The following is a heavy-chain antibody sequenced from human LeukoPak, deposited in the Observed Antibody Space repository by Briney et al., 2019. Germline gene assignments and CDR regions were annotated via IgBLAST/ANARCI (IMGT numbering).Heavy chain of an antibody. D-gene: IGHD3-3*01. CDR1: GFTFSSYA. V-gene: IGHV3-23*01. J-gene: IGHJ3*02. CDR2: ISGSGGST. CDR3: AKETPTWSGYYGAFDI. Sequence: GGSLRLSCAASGFTFSSYAMSWVRQAPGKGLEWVSAISGSGGSTYYADSVKGRFTISRDNSKNTLYLQINSLRAEDTAVYYCAKETPTWSGYYGAFDIWGQGTMVTVSS.